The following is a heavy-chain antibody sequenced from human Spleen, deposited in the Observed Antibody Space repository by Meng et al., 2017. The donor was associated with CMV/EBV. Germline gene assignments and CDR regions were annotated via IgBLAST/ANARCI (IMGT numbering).Heavy chain of an antibody. CDR2: IYSGGST. D-gene: IGHD5-24*01. CDR3: ARDDERWLQLGY. V-gene: IGHV3-53*01. J-gene: IGHJ4*02. CDR1: GFTVSSNY. Sequence: LSCAASGFTVSSNYMSWVRQAPGKGLEWVSVIYSGGSTYYADSVKGRFTISRDNSKNTLYLQMNSLRAEDTAVYYCARDDERWLQLGYWGQGTLVTVSS.